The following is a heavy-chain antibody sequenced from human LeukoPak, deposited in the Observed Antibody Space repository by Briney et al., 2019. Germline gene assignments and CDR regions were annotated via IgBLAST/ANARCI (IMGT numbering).Heavy chain of an antibody. CDR3: ARGVIYDYVWGSYRPYYFDY. D-gene: IGHD3-16*02. V-gene: IGHV4-39*07. Sequence: SETLSLTCTASGGSISSSSYYWGWLRQPSGKGLEWIGSIYYSGSTYYNPSLKSRVTISVDTSKNQFSLKLSSVTAADTAVYYCARGVIYDYVWGSYRPYYFDYWGQGTLVTVSS. CDR2: IYYSGST. J-gene: IGHJ4*02. CDR1: GGSISSSSYY.